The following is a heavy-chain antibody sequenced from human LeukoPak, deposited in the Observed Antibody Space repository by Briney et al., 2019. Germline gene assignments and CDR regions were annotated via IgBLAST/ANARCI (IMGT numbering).Heavy chain of an antibody. CDR2: MYYSGST. D-gene: IGHD2-2*01. Sequence: SETLSLICTVSGGSISSDYWSWIRQPPGKGLEWIGYMYYSGSTNYNPSLKSRVTISVDTSKNQFSLKLSSVTAADTAVYYCARHPLRSTLYFDYWGQGTLVTVSS. CDR1: GGSISSDY. V-gene: IGHV4-59*08. J-gene: IGHJ4*02. CDR3: ARHPLRSTLYFDY.